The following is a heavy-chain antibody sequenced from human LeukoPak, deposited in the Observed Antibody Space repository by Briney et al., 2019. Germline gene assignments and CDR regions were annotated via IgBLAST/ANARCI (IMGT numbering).Heavy chain of an antibody. CDR1: GGTFSSYA. CDR3: ARDSGADIVVVPAASDY. D-gene: IGHD2-2*01. V-gene: IGHV1-69*06. CDR2: IIPIFGTA. J-gene: IGHJ4*02. Sequence: SVKVSCKASGGTFSSYAISWVRQAPGQGLEWMGGIIPIFGTANYAQKFQGRVTITADKSTSTAYMEVSSLRSEDTAVYYCARDSGADIVVVPAASDYWGQGTLVTVSS.